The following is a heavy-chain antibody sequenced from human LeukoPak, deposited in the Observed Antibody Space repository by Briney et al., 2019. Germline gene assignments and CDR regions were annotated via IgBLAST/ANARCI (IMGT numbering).Heavy chain of an antibody. D-gene: IGHD1-7*01. Sequence: GRSLRLSCAPARFTFGTYWMHCVRQAQGRGLVWVSYISGDGSRTTYADSVKGRFTISRDNAKNTLDLQMNSLRAENTAVYYCARGGWGTAIDYWAQGTLVTVSS. CDR3: ARGGWGTAIDY. CDR2: ISGDGSRT. CDR1: RFTFGTYW. V-gene: IGHV3-74*01. J-gene: IGHJ4*02.